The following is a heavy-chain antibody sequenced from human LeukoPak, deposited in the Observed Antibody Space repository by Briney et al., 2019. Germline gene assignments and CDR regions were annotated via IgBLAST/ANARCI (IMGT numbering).Heavy chain of an antibody. V-gene: IGHV1-18*01. Sequence: ASVTVSCKASGYTFTSYGISWVRQAPGQGLEWMGWISAYNGNTNYAQKLQGRVTMTTDTSTSTAYMELRSLRSDDTAVYYCARERPSFYDFWSGYYGDYYYYMDVWGKGTTVTVSS. CDR2: ISAYNGNT. CDR3: ARERPSFYDFWSGYYGDYYYYMDV. D-gene: IGHD3-3*01. J-gene: IGHJ6*03. CDR1: GYTFTSYG.